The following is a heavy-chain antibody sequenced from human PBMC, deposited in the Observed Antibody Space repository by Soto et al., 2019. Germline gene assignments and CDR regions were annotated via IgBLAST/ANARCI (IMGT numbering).Heavy chain of an antibody. CDR2: INGGGGST. CDR1: GFTFSNYA. V-gene: IGHV3-23*01. D-gene: IGHD6-13*01. Sequence: EVQLLESGGGLVQPGGSLRLSCAASGFTFSNYAMSWVRQAPGKGLEWVSSINGGGGSTYYADSVKGRFTISRDKSKNTLYLQMTSLRVEDTAVYYCAKDQPGYTSTARIDYWVQGTLVTVSS. J-gene: IGHJ4*02. CDR3: AKDQPGYTSTARIDY.